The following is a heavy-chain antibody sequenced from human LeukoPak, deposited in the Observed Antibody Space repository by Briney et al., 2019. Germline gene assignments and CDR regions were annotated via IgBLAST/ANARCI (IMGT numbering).Heavy chain of an antibody. CDR2: IIPILGIA. CDR3: ARGHSGSYRNYWLDP. J-gene: IGHJ5*02. V-gene: IGHV1-69*04. CDR1: GGTFSSYA. Sequence: SVKVSCKASGGTFSSYAISWVRQAPGQGLEWMGRIIPILGIANYAQKFQGRVTITADKSTSTAYMELSSLRSEDTAVYYCARGHSGSYRNYWLDPWGQGTLVTVSS. D-gene: IGHD1-26*01.